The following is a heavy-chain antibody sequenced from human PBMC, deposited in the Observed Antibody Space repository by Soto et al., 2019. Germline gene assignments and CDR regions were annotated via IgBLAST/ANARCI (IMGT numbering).Heavy chain of an antibody. J-gene: IGHJ4*02. CDR1: GFTFSSYL. D-gene: IGHD3-22*01. V-gene: IGHV3-7*01. CDR2: IKEDGSEK. CDR3: ARGRSGYYYYFDY. Sequence: GGSRRRSWAASGFTFSSYLMSGVRQAPGKGLEWVANIKEDGSEKYYVDSVKGRFTISRDNAKNSLYLQMDSLRAEDTAVYYCARGRSGYYYYFDYWGQGTLVTAPQ.